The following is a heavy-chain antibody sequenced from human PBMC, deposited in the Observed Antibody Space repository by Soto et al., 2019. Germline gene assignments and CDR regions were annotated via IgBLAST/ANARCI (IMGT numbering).Heavy chain of an antibody. D-gene: IGHD3-10*01. CDR2: TYYRSKWYN. V-gene: IGHV6-1*01. Sequence: SQTLSLTCAISGDSVSSNSAAWNWIRQSPSRGLEWLGRTYYRSKWYNDYAVSVKSRITINPDTSKNQFSLQLNSVTPEDTAVYYCARVHYYGSGSKYYYYGMDVWGQGTTVTVS. J-gene: IGHJ6*02. CDR1: GDSVSSNSAA. CDR3: ARVHYYGSGSKYYYYGMDV.